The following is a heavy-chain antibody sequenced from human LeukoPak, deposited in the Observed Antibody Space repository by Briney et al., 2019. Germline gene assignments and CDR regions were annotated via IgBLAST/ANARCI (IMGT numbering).Heavy chain of an antibody. D-gene: IGHD6-6*01. CDR2: TYYGST. J-gene: IGHJ4*02. Sequence: SETLSLTCTVSGGSISSGYYYWSWIRQPPGKGLEYIGYTYYGSTYYNPSLKSRVTIPVDTSKNQFSLKLSSVTAADTAVYYCARGTWSSSIDYWGQGTLVTVSS. CDR3: ARGTWSSSIDY. CDR1: GGSISSGYYY. V-gene: IGHV4-30-4*01.